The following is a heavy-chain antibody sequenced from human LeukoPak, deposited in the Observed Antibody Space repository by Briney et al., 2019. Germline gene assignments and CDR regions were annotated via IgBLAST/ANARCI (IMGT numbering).Heavy chain of an antibody. CDR2: INTVGSST. CDR3: ARYSYGYYYYMDV. D-gene: IGHD5-18*01. Sequence: PGGSLRLSCAASGFTFSSYWMHWVRHAPGKGRVWVSRINTVGSSTSYADSVKGRFTISRDNAKNTLYLQMNSLRAEDTAVYYCARYSYGYYYYMDVWGKGTTVTVSS. J-gene: IGHJ6*03. V-gene: IGHV3-74*01. CDR1: GFTFSSYW.